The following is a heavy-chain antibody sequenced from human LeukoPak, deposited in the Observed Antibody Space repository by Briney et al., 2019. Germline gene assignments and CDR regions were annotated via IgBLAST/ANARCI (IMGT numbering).Heavy chain of an antibody. Sequence: KPSETLSLTCTVSGGSISSYYWSWIRQPPGKGLEWIGYIYYSGSTNYNPSLKSRVTISVDTSKNQFSLKLSSVTAVDTAVYYCARDGPYDSRTFDIWGQGTMVTVSS. J-gene: IGHJ3*02. D-gene: IGHD3-16*01. V-gene: IGHV4-59*01. CDR2: IYYSGST. CDR3: ARDGPYDSRTFDI. CDR1: GGSISSYY.